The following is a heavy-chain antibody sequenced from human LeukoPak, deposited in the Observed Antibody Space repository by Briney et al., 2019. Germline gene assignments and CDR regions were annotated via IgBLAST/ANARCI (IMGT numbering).Heavy chain of an antibody. CDR2: IDTAGDT. D-gene: IGHD3-22*01. V-gene: IGHV3-13*01. J-gene: IGHJ5*02. CDR1: GFTFSSYD. Sequence: GGSLRLSCAASGFTFSSYDMHWVRQATGKGLEWVSAIDTAGDTYYPGSVKGRFTISRESAKNSLYLQMNSLRAGDTAVYYCARGKYYYDSSGYLAPWGQGTLVTVSS. CDR3: ARGKYYYDSSGYLAP.